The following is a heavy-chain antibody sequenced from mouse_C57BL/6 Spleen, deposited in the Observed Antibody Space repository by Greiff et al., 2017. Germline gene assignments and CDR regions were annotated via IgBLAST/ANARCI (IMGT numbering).Heavy chain of an antibody. CDR1: GFTFSSYA. CDR2: ISDGGSYT. CDR3: ARDGSSYYFDY. Sequence: EVMLVESGGGLVKPGGSLKLSCAASGFTFSSYAMSWVRQTPEKRLEWVATISDGGSYTYYPDNVKGRFTISRDNAKNNLYLQMSHLKSEDTAMYYCARDGSSYYFDYWGQGTTRTVSS. V-gene: IGHV5-4*01. J-gene: IGHJ2*01. D-gene: IGHD1-1*01.